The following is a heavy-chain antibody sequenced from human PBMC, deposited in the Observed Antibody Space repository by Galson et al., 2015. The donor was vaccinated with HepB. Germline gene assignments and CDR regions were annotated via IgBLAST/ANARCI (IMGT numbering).Heavy chain of an antibody. Sequence: SLRLPCAASGFTFSSYSMNWVRQAPGKGLEWVSSISSSSSYIYYADSVKGRFTISRDNAKNSLYLQMNSLRAEDTAVYYCASDPLAYCGGDCYSRWGQGTLVTVSS. D-gene: IGHD2-21*02. CDR2: ISSSSSYI. CDR1: GFTFSSYS. CDR3: ASDPLAYCGGDCYSR. V-gene: IGHV3-21*01. J-gene: IGHJ4*02.